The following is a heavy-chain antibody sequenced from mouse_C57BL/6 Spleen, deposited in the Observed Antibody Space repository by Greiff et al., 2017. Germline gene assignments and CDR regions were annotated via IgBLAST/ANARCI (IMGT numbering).Heavy chain of an antibody. V-gene: IGHV14-4*01. D-gene: IGHD1-1*01. CDR3: TTDGISCVAY. CDR2: IDPENGDT. J-gene: IGHJ3*01. Sequence: VQLQQSGAELVRPGASVKLSCTASGFNIKDDYMHWVKQRPEQGLEWIGWIDPENGDTEYASKFQGKATITADTSSNTAYLQLSSLTSEDTAVYYCTTDGISCVAYRGQGTLVTVSA. CDR1: GFNIKDDY.